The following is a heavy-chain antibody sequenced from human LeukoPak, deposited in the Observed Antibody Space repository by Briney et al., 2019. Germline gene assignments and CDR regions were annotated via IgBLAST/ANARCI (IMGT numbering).Heavy chain of an antibody. V-gene: IGHV4-4*07. CDR1: GGSISSYC. J-gene: IGHJ4*02. CDR3: ARGGTIFGVVIHFYY. CDR2: IYTSGST. Sequence: SETLSLTCTVSGGSISSYCRSWIRQPAGKGLEWIGRIYTSGSTNYKPPLKSRVTMSVDTSKNQSSLKLSSVTAADTAVYYCARGGTIFGVVIHFYYWGQGTLVTVSS. D-gene: IGHD3-3*01.